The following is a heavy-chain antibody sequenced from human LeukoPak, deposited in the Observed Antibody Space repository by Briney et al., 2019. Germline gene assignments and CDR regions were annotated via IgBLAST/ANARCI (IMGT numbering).Heavy chain of an antibody. CDR2: IYYSGST. CDR1: GGSISSYY. D-gene: IGHD5-12*01. Sequence: SETLSLTCTVSGGSISSYYWSWIRQPPGKGLEWIGYIYYSGSTNYDPSLKSRVTISVDTSKNQFSLKLSSVTAADTAVYYCAREWLRFGLDWFDPWGQGTLVTVSS. V-gene: IGHV4-59*12. J-gene: IGHJ5*02. CDR3: AREWLRFGLDWFDP.